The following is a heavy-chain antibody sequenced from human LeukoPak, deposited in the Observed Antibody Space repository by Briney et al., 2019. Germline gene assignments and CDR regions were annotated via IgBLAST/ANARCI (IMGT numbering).Heavy chain of an antibody. V-gene: IGHV3-49*04. Sequence: GGSLRLSCTASGFTFGDYAMTWVRQAPGKGLEWVGFIRSKTYGGTTEYAASVKGRFTISRDDSKSIAYLQMNSLRAEDTAIYYCAREGCSGGNCYIDYWGQGTLVTVSS. CDR2: IRSKTYGGTT. D-gene: IGHD2-15*01. J-gene: IGHJ4*02. CDR3: AREGCSGGNCYIDY. CDR1: GFTFGDYA.